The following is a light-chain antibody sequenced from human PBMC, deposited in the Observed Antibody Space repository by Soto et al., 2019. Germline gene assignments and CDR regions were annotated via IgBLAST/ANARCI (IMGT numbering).Light chain of an antibody. CDR2: AAS. V-gene: IGKV1-9*01. CDR3: QQLHGYPIT. J-gene: IGKJ5*01. CDR1: QGISNF. Sequence: DSQMTPSPSSLSASVGASFTITCRASQGISNFLAWYQQKPGKAPKLLIYAASNFQSGVPSRFSGSGSGTHFTLTISSLQPEDFATYYCQQLHGYPITFGQGTRLEIK.